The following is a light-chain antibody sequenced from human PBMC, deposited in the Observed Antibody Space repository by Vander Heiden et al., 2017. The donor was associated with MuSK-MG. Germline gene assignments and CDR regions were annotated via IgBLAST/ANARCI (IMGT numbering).Light chain of an antibody. J-gene: IGKJ5*01. CDR1: QSISSY. Sequence: DIQMTQSPSSLSASVGDRVTITCRASQSISSYLNWYQQKPGKAPKLLIYAASSMQSGVPSRFSGSGSGTDFTLTISSLQPEDFATYYCQQSYSNFTFGQGTRLEIK. CDR2: AAS. CDR3: QQSYSNFT. V-gene: IGKV1-39*01.